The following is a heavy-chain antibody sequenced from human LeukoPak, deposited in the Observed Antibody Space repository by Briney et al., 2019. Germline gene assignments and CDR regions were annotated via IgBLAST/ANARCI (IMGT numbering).Heavy chain of an antibody. V-gene: IGHV4-39*07. CDR1: GGSISNRSYY. J-gene: IGHJ4*02. D-gene: IGHD3-10*01. CDR3: ARGLVRGADY. Sequence: SGTLSLTCTDSGGSISNRSYYWAWIRQPPGKGLEWIGEINHSGSTNYNPSLKSRVTISVDTSKNQFSLKLSSVTAADTAVYYCARGLVRGADYWGQGTLVTVSS. CDR2: INHSGST.